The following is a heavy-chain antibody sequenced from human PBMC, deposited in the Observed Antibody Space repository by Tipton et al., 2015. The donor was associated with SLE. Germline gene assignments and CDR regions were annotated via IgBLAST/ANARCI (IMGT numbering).Heavy chain of an antibody. CDR3: ARDVGGYNTGWFPYYFDY. J-gene: IGHJ4*02. V-gene: IGHV4-59*12. CDR1: GGSISSYY. Sequence: TLSLTCTVSGGSISSYYWSWIRQPPGMGLEWIGYIYYSGNTNYNPSLKSRVTISVDTSKTQFSLKLSSVTAADTAVYYCARDVGGYNTGWFPYYFDYWGQGTLVTVSS. D-gene: IGHD2-8*02. CDR2: IYYSGNT.